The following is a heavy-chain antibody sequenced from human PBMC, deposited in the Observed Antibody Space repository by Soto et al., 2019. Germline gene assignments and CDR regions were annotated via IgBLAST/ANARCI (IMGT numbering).Heavy chain of an antibody. CDR2: INPNSGDT. V-gene: IGHV1-2*04. Sequence: QVQLVQSGAEVKNPGASVKVSCKASGYTFTGYIIHWVRQAPGQGLEWMGWINPNSGDTMYEQNFQGWVTMTRDTSIGTAYMEFNRLTSDDTAVYYCAREDGQGGKFDYWGQGTLVTVSS. D-gene: IGHD3-16*01. CDR1: GYTFTGYI. J-gene: IGHJ4*02. CDR3: AREDGQGGKFDY.